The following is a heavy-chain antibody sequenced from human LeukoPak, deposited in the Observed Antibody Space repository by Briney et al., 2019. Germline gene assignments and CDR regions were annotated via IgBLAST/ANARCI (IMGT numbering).Heavy chain of an antibody. D-gene: IGHD3-10*01. V-gene: IGHV4-34*01. Sequence: SETLSLTCAVYGVSFSGYYWSWIRQPPGKGLEWIGEINHSGSTNYNPSLKSRVTISVDTSKNQFSLKLSSVTAADTAVYYCARLWFGELQWFDPWGQGTLVTVSS. J-gene: IGHJ5*02. CDR1: GVSFSGYY. CDR2: INHSGST. CDR3: ARLWFGELQWFDP.